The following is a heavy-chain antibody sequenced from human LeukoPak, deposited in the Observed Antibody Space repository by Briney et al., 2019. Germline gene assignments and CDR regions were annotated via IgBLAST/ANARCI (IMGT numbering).Heavy chain of an antibody. V-gene: IGHV4-59*01. CDR2: VSYSGST. D-gene: IGHD6-19*01. J-gene: IGHJ3*02. CDR1: GGSISSYY. Sequence: SETLSLTCTVSGGSISSYYWSCFRQPPGKGLEWIGYVSYSGSTNYSPSLKSRVTMSVATSKNHFSLKLSSVTAADSAVYYCARGDSGGSGWDRGAFDIWGQGAMVTVSA. CDR3: ARGDSGGSGWDRGAFDI.